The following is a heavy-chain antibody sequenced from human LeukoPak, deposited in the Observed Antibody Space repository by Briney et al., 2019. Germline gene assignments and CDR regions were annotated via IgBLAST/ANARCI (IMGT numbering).Heavy chain of an antibody. J-gene: IGHJ3*02. CDR3: ARTGDSGWYAFDI. Sequence: PGGSLRLSCAAPGFTVSSNYMSWVRQAPGKGLEWVSIIYSGGSTYYADSVKGRFTISRDNSKNTLYLQMNTLRAEDTAVYYCARTGDSGWYAFDIWGQGTMVTVSS. D-gene: IGHD6-19*01. V-gene: IGHV3-66*01. CDR2: IYSGGST. CDR1: GFTVSSNY.